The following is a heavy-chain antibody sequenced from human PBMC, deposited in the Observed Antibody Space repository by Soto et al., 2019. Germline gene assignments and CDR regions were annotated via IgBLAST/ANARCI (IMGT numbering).Heavy chain of an antibody. J-gene: IGHJ3*02. CDR2: IYYSGST. Sequence: SETLSLTCTVSGGSISSSSYYWGWIRQPPGKGLEWIGSIYYSGSTYYNPSLKSRVTISVDTSKNQFSLKLSSVTAADTAVYYCARRGYFSCDGCFKAAFYILAQRTAVPVS. V-gene: IGHV4-39*01. CDR3: ARRGYFSCDGCFKAAFYI. D-gene: IGHD2-15*01. CDR1: GGSISSSSYY.